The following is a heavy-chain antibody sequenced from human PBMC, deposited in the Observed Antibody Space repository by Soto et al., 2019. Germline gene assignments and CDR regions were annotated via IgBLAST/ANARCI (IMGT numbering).Heavy chain of an antibody. CDR2: ISYNENNK. V-gene: IGHV3-30-3*01. CDR3: ARGEDYYDSSGHAFAI. CDR1: GFTFSSYA. J-gene: IGHJ3*02. D-gene: IGHD3-22*01. Sequence: PGGSLRLSCAASGFTFSSYAMHWVRQTPGKGLEWVAVISYNENNKYSADSVKGRFTISRDNSKNTLYLQINSLRDEDTAVYYCARGEDYYDSSGHAFAIWGQGTMVTVSS.